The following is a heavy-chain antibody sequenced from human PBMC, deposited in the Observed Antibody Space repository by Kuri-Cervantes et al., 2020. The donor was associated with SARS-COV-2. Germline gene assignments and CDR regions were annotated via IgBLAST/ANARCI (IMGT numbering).Heavy chain of an antibody. CDR2: ISSSSSSI. D-gene: IGHD2-2*01. CDR3: ARGYCCSSSCPPYYYYGMHV. Sequence: GGSLRLSCAVSGFTFSSYSMNWVRQAPGKGLEWVSYISSSSSSIYYANSVKGRYTISRDNAKNTLYLQMNSLSDEDTAVYYCARGYCCSSSCPPYYYYGMHVWGQGTTVTVSS. CDR1: GFTFSSYS. J-gene: IGHJ6*02. V-gene: IGHV3-48*02.